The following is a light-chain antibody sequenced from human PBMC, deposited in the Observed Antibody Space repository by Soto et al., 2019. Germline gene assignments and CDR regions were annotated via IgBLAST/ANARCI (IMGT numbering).Light chain of an antibody. CDR1: QSVSSTY. CDR3: QQDGSSSYT. Sequence: EIVLTQSPGTLSLSPGERATLSCRASQSVSSTYLAWYQQNPGQAPRLLIYGASSRATGIPDRFSGSGSGTDFTLTISRLEPEDFAVYFCQQDGSSSYTFGQGTKLAIK. V-gene: IGKV3-20*01. J-gene: IGKJ2*01. CDR2: GAS.